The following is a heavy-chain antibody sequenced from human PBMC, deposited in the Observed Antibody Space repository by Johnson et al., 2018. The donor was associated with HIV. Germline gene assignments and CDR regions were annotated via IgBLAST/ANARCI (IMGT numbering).Heavy chain of an antibody. Sequence: VQLMESGGGLVQPGGSLRLSCEASGFSVSDHYMDWVRQAPGKGLEWVGRSRNKVKSYTTEYAASVKGRFTVSRDESKNSLYLQMFSLKTEDTAVYYCVRVGGDHGNAFDFWGQGTMVTVSS. CDR3: VRVGGDHGNAFDF. V-gene: IGHV3-72*01. CDR2: SRNKVKSYTT. J-gene: IGHJ3*01. D-gene: IGHD2-21*02. CDR1: GFSVSDHY.